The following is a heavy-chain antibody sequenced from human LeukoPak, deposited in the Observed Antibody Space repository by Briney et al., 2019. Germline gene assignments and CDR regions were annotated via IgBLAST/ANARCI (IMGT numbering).Heavy chain of an antibody. Sequence: PSETLSLTCTVSGGSISSSSYYWGWIRQPPGQGLEWIGSISNSGSTYYNPSLKSRVTISVDTSKNQFSLKLSSVTAADTAVYYCARIPDIVVVPAGYYYYYYMDVWGKGTTVTVSS. CDR2: ISNSGST. J-gene: IGHJ6*03. D-gene: IGHD2-2*01. V-gene: IGHV4-39*01. CDR3: ARIPDIVVVPAGYYYYYYMDV. CDR1: GGSISSSSYY.